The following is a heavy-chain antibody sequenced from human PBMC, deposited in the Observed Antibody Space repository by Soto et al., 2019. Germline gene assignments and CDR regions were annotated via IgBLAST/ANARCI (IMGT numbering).Heavy chain of an antibody. D-gene: IGHD2-21*02. J-gene: IGHJ3*02. CDR3: ASLVVTAIRTSTPRAFDI. CDR2: ISYDGSNK. Sequence: QVQLVESGGGVVQPGRSLRLSCAASGFTFSSYAMHWVRQAPGKGLEWVAVISYDGSNKYYADSVKGRFTISRDNSKNTLYLQMNSLRAEDTAVYYCASLVVTAIRTSTPRAFDIWGQGTMVTVSS. CDR1: GFTFSSYA. V-gene: IGHV3-30-3*01.